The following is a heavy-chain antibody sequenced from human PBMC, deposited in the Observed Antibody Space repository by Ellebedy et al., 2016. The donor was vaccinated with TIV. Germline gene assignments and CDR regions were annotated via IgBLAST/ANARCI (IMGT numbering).Heavy chain of an antibody. CDR2: IKQDGSEK. Sequence: GESLKISXAASGFTFSSYWMSWVRQAPGKGLEWVANIKQDGSEKYYVDSVKGRFTISRDNAKNSLYLQMNSLRAEDTAVYYCARGGYCSGGSCYPNWFDPWGQGTLVTVSS. CDR1: GFTFSSYW. V-gene: IGHV3-7*03. J-gene: IGHJ5*02. CDR3: ARGGYCSGGSCYPNWFDP. D-gene: IGHD2-15*01.